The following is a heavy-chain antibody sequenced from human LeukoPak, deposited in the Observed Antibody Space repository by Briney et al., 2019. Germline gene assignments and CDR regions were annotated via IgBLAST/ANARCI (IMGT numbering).Heavy chain of an antibody. D-gene: IGHD4-23*01. V-gene: IGHV1-46*01. CDR3: ARDNSIADRGWWFDP. Sequence: ASVKVSCKASGYIFTNHYMHWVRQAPGQGLEWMGLINPSGSSTLYAEKFRGRIIMTGDMSTATDYMELSSLRSEDTAVYYCARDNSIADRGWWFDPWGQGTLVTVSS. J-gene: IGHJ5*02. CDR2: INPSGSST. CDR1: GYIFTNHY.